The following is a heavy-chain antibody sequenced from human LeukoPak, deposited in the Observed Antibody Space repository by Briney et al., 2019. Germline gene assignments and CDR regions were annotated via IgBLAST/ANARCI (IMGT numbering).Heavy chain of an antibody. D-gene: IGHD1-26*01. J-gene: IGHJ3*02. CDR3: ARDQRVGATLAFDI. V-gene: IGHV1-69*13. Sequence: SVKVSCKASGGTFGSYAISWVRQAPGQGLEWMGGIIPIFGTANYAQKFQGSVTITADESTSTAYMELSSLRSEDTAVYYCARDQRVGATLAFDIWGQGTMVTVSS. CDR2: IIPIFGTA. CDR1: GGTFGSYA.